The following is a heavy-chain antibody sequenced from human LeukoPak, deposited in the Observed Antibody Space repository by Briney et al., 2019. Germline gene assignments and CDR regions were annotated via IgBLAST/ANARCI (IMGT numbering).Heavy chain of an antibody. Sequence: SVKVSCKASGGTFSSYAVSWVRQAPGQGLEWMGGIIPIFGTANYAQKFQGRVTITADESTSTAYMELSSLRSEDAAVYYCARDLIAVAGTDWFDPWGQGTLVTVSS. CDR1: GGTFSSYA. V-gene: IGHV1-69*01. D-gene: IGHD6-19*01. J-gene: IGHJ5*02. CDR3: ARDLIAVAGTDWFDP. CDR2: IIPIFGTA.